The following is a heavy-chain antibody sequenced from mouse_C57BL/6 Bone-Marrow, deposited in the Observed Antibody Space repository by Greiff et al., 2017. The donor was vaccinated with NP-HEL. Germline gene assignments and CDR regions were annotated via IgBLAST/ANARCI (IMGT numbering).Heavy chain of an antibody. V-gene: IGHV5-6*01. J-gene: IGHJ4*01. CDR2: ISSGGSYT. CDR3: ASPYDGYYVGAMDY. D-gene: IGHD2-3*01. CDR1: GFTFSSYG. Sequence: EVHLVESGGDLVKPGGSLKLSCAASGFTFSSYGMSWVRQTPDKRLEWVATISSGGSYTYYPDSVKGRFTISRDNAKNTLYLQMSSLKSEDTAMYYCASPYDGYYVGAMDYWGQGTSVTVSS.